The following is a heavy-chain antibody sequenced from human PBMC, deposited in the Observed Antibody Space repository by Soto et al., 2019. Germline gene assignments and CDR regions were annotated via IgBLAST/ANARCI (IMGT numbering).Heavy chain of an antibody. CDR2: IYYSGST. J-gene: IGHJ6*03. V-gene: IGHV4-31*03. CDR3: ARAPDSSSSPGVFATDYYYYYYMDV. Sequence: SSETLSLTCTVSGGSISSGGYYWSWIRQHPGKGLEWIGYIYYSGSTYYNPSLKSRVTISVDTSKNQFSLKLSSVTAADTAVYYCARAPDSSSSPGVFATDYYYYYYMDVWGKGTTVTVSS. D-gene: IGHD6-6*01. CDR1: GGSISSGGYY.